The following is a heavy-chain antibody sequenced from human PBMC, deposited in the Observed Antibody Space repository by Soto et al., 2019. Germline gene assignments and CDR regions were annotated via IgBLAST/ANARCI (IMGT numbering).Heavy chain of an antibody. CDR2: ISYDGSNK. J-gene: IGHJ4*02. CDR1: GFSFSNYG. CDR3: AKQGLGYCSSTSCYYDY. D-gene: IGHD2-2*01. V-gene: IGHV3-30*18. Sequence: GGSLRLSCAASGFSFSNYGMHWVRQAPGKGLEWVAVISYDGSNKYYADSVKGRLTISRDNSKNTLYVQMNSLRAEDTAVYYCAKQGLGYCSSTSCYYDYWGQGT.